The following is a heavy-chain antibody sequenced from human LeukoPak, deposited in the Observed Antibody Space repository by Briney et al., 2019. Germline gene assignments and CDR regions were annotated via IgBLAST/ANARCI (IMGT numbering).Heavy chain of an antibody. CDR3: TTESVYSNYVG. CDR1: GFTFSNAW. D-gene: IGHD4-11*01. V-gene: IGHV3-15*01. CDR2: MNSKSDGGTT. Sequence: AETLTLTCAATGFTFSNAWMRWIRQSTHQALDSLSRMNSKSDGGTTEYVASVNGRFTISRDDSKYTLYLQMNSLKTEDTAVYYCTTESVYSNYVGWGQGTLVTVSS. J-gene: IGHJ4*02.